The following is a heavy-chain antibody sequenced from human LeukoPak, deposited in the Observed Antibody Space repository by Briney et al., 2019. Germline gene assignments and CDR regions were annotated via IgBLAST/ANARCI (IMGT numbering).Heavy chain of an antibody. Sequence: SETLSLTCTVSGYSISSGYYWGWIRQPPGKGLEWIGSIYHSGSTYYNPSLKSRVTISVDTSKNQFSLKLTSVTAADTAVYYCASYESGGDGFDIWGQGTMVTVSS. V-gene: IGHV4-38-2*02. CDR3: ASYESGGDGFDI. CDR2: IYHSGST. CDR1: GYSISSGYY. J-gene: IGHJ3*02. D-gene: IGHD3-3*01.